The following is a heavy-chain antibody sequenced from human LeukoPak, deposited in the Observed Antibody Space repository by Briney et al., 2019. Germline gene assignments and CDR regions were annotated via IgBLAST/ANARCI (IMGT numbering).Heavy chain of an antibody. CDR3: ARDPRGYSYGSLD. D-gene: IGHD5-18*01. V-gene: IGHV3-21*01. CDR1: GFTFSSYS. Sequence: GGSLRLSCAASGFTFSSYSMNWVRQAPGKGLEWVSSISSSSSYIYYADSVKGRFTISRDNAKNSLYLQINSLRAEDTAVYYCARDPRGYSYGSLDWGQGTLVTVSS. CDR2: ISSSSSYI. J-gene: IGHJ4*02.